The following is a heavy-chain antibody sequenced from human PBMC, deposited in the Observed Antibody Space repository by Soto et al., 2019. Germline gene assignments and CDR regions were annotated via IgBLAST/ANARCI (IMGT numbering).Heavy chain of an antibody. CDR3: AGARVRYDSSGYLRN. CDR2: ISAYNGNT. V-gene: IGHV1-18*04. J-gene: IGHJ4*02. Sequence: GASVTVSCESSGYTFTSYGISGVRQAPGQGLEWMGWISAYNGNTNHAQKLQGRVTMTTDTSTSTAYMELRSLRSDDTAVYYCAGARVRYDSSGYLRNWGQGTLVTVSS. CDR1: GYTFTSYG. D-gene: IGHD3-22*01.